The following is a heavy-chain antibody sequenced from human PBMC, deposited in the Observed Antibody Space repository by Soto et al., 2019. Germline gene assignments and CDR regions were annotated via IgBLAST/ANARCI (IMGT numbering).Heavy chain of an antibody. CDR1: GFTFSSYA. J-gene: IGHJ6*02. CDR3: AKASPPSLSDHIAARPPGRSGMDV. Sequence: GGSLRLSCAASGFTFSSYAMSWVRQAPGKGLEWVSAISGSGGSTYYADSVKGRFTISRDNSKNTLYLQMNSLRAEDTAVYYCAKASPPSLSDHIAARPPGRSGMDVWGQGTTVTVSS. V-gene: IGHV3-23*01. CDR2: ISGSGGST. D-gene: IGHD6-6*01.